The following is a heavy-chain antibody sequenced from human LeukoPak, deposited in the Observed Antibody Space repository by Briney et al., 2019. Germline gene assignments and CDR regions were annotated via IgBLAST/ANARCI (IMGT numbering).Heavy chain of an antibody. J-gene: IGHJ5*02. CDR2: INHSGST. Sequence: PSETLSLTCAVYGGSFSGYYWSWIRQPPGKGLEWIGEINHSGSTNYNPSLKSQVTISVDTSKNQFSLKLSSVTAADTAVYYCARGGGIAVAGYPNFRWFDPWGQGTLVTVSS. D-gene: IGHD6-19*01. CDR1: GGSFSGYY. CDR3: ARGGGIAVAGYPNFRWFDP. V-gene: IGHV4-34*01.